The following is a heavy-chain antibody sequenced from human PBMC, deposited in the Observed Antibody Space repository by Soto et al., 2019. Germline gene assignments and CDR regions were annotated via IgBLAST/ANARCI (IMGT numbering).Heavy chain of an antibody. V-gene: IGHV4-34*01. Sequence: QVQLQQWGAGLLKPSETLSLTCAVYGGSFSGYTWNWIRQFPGKGVEWIGEINPSGSPNYNPSPNSRLTISLDTSKNQYSRKLTSVTAADTAVYYCARGLPPAYWGQGTLVTVSS. J-gene: IGHJ4*02. CDR3: ARGLPPAY. CDR2: INPSGSP. CDR1: GGSFSGYT.